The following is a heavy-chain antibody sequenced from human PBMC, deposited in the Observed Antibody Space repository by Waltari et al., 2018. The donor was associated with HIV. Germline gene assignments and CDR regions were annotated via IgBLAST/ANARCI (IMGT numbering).Heavy chain of an antibody. CDR3: ARPAVAGTGWFDS. D-gene: IGHD6-19*01. V-gene: IGHV1-2*02. J-gene: IGHJ5*01. CDR2: INPNSWGT. Sequence: QVQLVQSGAEGKETGASVRVSCMGSGSTCSAYYVHWVRQAPGQGPEWMGWINPNSWGTNYEQKFQGRVTMTRDTSISAVYMEVKGLTDDDTAVYYCARPAVAGTGWFDSWGRGTLVTVSS. CDR1: GSTCSAYY.